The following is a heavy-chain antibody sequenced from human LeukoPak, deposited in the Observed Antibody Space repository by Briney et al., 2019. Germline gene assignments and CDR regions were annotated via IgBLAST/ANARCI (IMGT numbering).Heavy chain of an antibody. CDR3: ARDGARYGSGSPNWFDP. Sequence: GGSLRLSCAASGFTFSSYGMHWVRQAPGKGLEWVAVIWYDGSNKYYADSVKGRITISRDNSKNTLYLQMNSLRAEDTAVYYCARDGARYGSGSPNWFDPWGQGTLVTVSS. V-gene: IGHV3-33*01. D-gene: IGHD3-10*01. J-gene: IGHJ5*02. CDR2: IWYDGSNK. CDR1: GFTFSSYG.